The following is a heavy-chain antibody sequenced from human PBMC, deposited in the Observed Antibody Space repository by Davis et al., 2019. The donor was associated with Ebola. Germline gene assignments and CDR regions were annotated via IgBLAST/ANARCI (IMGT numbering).Heavy chain of an antibody. CDR3: ARVLLTHSSSWYYFDY. Sequence: GESLKISCAASGFTFSSYSMNWVRQAPGKGLEWVSYISSSSSTIYYADSVKGRFTISRDNAKNSLYLQMNSLRDEDTAVYYCARVLLTHSSSWYYFDYWGQGTLVTVSS. CDR2: ISSSSSTI. D-gene: IGHD6-13*01. CDR1: GFTFSSYS. V-gene: IGHV3-48*02. J-gene: IGHJ4*02.